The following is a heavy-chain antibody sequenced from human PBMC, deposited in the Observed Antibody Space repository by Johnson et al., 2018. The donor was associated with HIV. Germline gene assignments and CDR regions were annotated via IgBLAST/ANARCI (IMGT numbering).Heavy chain of an antibody. V-gene: IGHV3-74*01. CDR1: GFTFSSYW. J-gene: IGHJ3*02. Sequence: VQLVESGGGLVQPGGSLRLSCAASGFTFSSYWMHWVRQAPGKGLVWVSRINGDGSSTYYADSVKGRFTISRDNSKNTVSLQMNSLRAEDTAVYFCAKEQWPLSPDAFDIWGQGTMVTVSS. CDR2: INGDGSST. D-gene: IGHD6-19*01. CDR3: AKEQWPLSPDAFDI.